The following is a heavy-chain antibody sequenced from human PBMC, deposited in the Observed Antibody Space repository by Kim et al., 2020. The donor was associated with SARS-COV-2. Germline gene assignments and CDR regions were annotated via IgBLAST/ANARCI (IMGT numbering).Heavy chain of an antibody. Sequence: SETLSLTCTVSGGSISSGDYYWSWIRQPPGKGLEWIGYIYYSGSTYYNPSLKSRVTISVDTSKNQFSLKLSSVTAADTAVYYCARVVVAATPIIDYWGQGTLVTVSS. J-gene: IGHJ4*02. CDR1: GGSISSGDYY. D-gene: IGHD2-15*01. CDR3: ARVVVAATPIIDY. CDR2: IYYSGST. V-gene: IGHV4-30-4*01.